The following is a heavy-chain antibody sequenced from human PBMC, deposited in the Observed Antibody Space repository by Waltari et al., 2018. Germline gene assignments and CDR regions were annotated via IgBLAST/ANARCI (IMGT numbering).Heavy chain of an antibody. Sequence: QVQLQESGPGLVKPSETLSLTCTVSGGSISSYYWSWIGQPPGKGLEWIGYIYYSGSTNYNPSLKSRVAISVDTSKNQFSLKLSSVTAADTAVYYCARARTTVTTPYYYGMDVWGQGTTVTVSS. CDR2: IYYSGST. V-gene: IGHV4-59*01. J-gene: IGHJ6*02. D-gene: IGHD4-17*01. CDR1: GGSISSYY. CDR3: ARARTTVTTPYYYGMDV.